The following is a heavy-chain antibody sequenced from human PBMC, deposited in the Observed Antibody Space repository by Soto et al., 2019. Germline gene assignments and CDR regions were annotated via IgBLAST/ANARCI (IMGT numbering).Heavy chain of an antibody. CDR1: GFSLSTSGVG. V-gene: IGHV2-5*02. D-gene: IGHD3-3*01. J-gene: IGHJ5*02. CDR2: IYWDDDK. Sequence: SGPTLVNPTQTLTLTCTFSGFSLSTSGVGVGWIRQPPGKALEWLALIYWDDDKRYSPSLKSRLTITKDTSKNQVVLTMTNMDPVDTATYYCAHLQCITIFGVVTTNPNWFDPWGQGTLVTVSS. CDR3: AHLQCITIFGVVTTNPNWFDP.